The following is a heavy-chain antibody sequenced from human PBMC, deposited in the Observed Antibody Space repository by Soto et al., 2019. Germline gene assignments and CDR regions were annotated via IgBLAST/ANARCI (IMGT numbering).Heavy chain of an antibody. J-gene: IGHJ6*02. Sequence: EVQLVESGGGLVQPGRSLRLSCAASGFTFDDYAMHWVRQAPGKGLEWVSGISWNSGSIGYADSVKGRFTISRDNAKNSLYLQMNSLRAEDTALYYCAKGEHSSSWYVDYYYGMDVWGQGTTVTVSS. V-gene: IGHV3-9*01. CDR1: GFTFDDYA. D-gene: IGHD6-13*01. CDR2: ISWNSGSI. CDR3: AKGEHSSSWYVDYYYGMDV.